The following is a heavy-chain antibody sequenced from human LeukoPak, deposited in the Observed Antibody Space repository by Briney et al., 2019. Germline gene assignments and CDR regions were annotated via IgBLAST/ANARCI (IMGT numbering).Heavy chain of an antibody. V-gene: IGHV3-21*01. CDR1: GFTFSSYA. Sequence: PGGSLRLSCGASGFTFSSYAMSWVRQAPGKGLEWVSGISGSDGYTYYADSVRGRFTISRDNAKNSLYLQMNSLRAEDTAVYSCARGADGVSSNSRGWFDPWGQGTLVTVSS. D-gene: IGHD2-15*01. J-gene: IGHJ5*02. CDR3: ARGADGVSSNSRGWFDP. CDR2: ISGSDGYT.